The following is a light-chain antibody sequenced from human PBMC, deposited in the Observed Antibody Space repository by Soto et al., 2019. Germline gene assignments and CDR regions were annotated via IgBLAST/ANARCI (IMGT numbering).Light chain of an antibody. Sequence: EIVLTQSPGTLSLSPGERATLSCRASQTVSTNYLAWYQQKPGQAPRLLIYGASSRATAIPDRFSGSGSGTDFTLTISRLEADDVAVYHCHQYGSSVRAFGQGTKVDIK. J-gene: IGKJ1*01. CDR3: HQYGSSVRA. CDR2: GAS. V-gene: IGKV3-20*01. CDR1: QTVSTNY.